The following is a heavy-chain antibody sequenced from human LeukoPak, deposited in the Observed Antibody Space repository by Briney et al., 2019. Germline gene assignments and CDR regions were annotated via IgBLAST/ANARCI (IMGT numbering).Heavy chain of an antibody. Sequence: PGGSLRLPCAASGFTFSSYAMSWVRQAPGKGLEWVSGIGGSGGSTYDANSVKGRFTISRDNSKNTLYLQMNSLRAEDTAVYYCAKSKTPYCSSANCLMFDYWGQGALVTVSS. V-gene: IGHV3-23*01. CDR1: GFTFSSYA. CDR2: IGGSGGST. CDR3: AKSKTPYCSSANCLMFDY. J-gene: IGHJ4*02. D-gene: IGHD2-2*01.